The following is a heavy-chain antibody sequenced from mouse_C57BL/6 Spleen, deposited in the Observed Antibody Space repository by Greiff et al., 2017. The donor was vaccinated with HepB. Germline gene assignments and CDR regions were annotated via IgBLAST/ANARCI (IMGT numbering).Heavy chain of an antibody. CDR3: AACMSYDVDFDY. CDR2: IYPGSGST. V-gene: IGHV1-55*01. D-gene: IGHD2-12*01. CDR1: GYTFTSYW. J-gene: IGHJ2*01. Sequence: QVQLQQPGAELVKPGASVKLSCKASGYTFTSYWITWVKQRPGQGLEWIGDIYPGSGSTNYNEKFKSKATLTVDTSSSTAYMQLSSLTSEDSAVYYCAACMSYDVDFDYWGQGTTLTVSS.